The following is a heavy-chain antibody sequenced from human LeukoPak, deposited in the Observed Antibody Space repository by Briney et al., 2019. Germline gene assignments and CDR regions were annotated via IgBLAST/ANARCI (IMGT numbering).Heavy chain of an antibody. CDR3: ARRPIVVVPAAIKPPYYYYYMDV. CDR2: MNPNSGNT. Sequence: ASVKVSCKASGYTFTSYDINWVRQATGQGLEWMGWMNPNSGNTGYAQKFQGRVTITRNTSISTAYIALSSLRSEDTAVYYCARRPIVVVPAAIKPPYYYYYMDVWGKGTTVTVSS. D-gene: IGHD2-2*01. CDR1: GYTFTSYD. J-gene: IGHJ6*03. V-gene: IGHV1-8*03.